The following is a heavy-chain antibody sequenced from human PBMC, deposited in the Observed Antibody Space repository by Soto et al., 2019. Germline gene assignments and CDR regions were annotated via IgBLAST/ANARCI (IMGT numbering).Heavy chain of an antibody. CDR1: GFTFDAYP. CDR3: VRDDAVDL. J-gene: IGHJ3*01. V-gene: IGHV3-9*01. Sequence: EVQLVESGGGLVQPGRSLRLSCAASGFTFDAYPMHWVRQAPGKGLEWVAGLAWDGGSIEYVDSVEGRFTISRDTAKNSLYLQMSSLRDEDTALYYCVRDDAVDLWGQGTQVTVSS. CDR2: LAWDGGSI.